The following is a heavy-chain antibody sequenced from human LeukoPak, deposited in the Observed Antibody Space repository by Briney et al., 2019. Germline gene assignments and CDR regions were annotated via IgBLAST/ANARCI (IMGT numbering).Heavy chain of an antibody. Sequence: PSETLSLTCAVYGGSFSGYYWSWIRQSPGKGLEWIAEINHSGGTNYNPSPKSRVTISVDTSKNQFSLKLTSVTAADTAVYYCASTRQYSSSWYYKFDPWGQGTLVTVSS. D-gene: IGHD6-13*01. V-gene: IGHV4-34*01. CDR2: INHSGGT. CDR3: ASTRQYSSSWYYKFDP. J-gene: IGHJ5*02. CDR1: GGSFSGYY.